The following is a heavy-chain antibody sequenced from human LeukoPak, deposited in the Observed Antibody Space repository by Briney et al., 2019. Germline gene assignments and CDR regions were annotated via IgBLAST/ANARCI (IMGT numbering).Heavy chain of an antibody. J-gene: IGHJ4*02. Sequence: PGGSLRLSCAASGFTFSSYWMAWARQAPGKGVEWVGNIKQDDSQKSYGPSVRGPFPLSRDTAQNSLYLQMNSLRAEDTAVYYCARDNGYFSVDYWGQGTLVTVSS. D-gene: IGHD3-22*01. V-gene: IGHV3-7*01. CDR1: GFTFSSYW. CDR2: IKQDDSQK. CDR3: ARDNGYFSVDY.